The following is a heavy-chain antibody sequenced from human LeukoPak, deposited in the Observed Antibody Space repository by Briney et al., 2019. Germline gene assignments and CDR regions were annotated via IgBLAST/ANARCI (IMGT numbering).Heavy chain of an antibody. CDR2: IHDTGST. CDR1: GGSINRYY. J-gene: IGHJ4*02. D-gene: IGHD3-22*01. CDR3: GRSGYYDSSIDY. Sequence: KPSETLSLTCTVSGGSINRYYWIWIRQPPGKGLEWIGYIHDTGSTKNNPSLRSRVTISVDPSKNQVSLKMRFVTAADTAVYYCGRSGYYDSSIDYWGQGTLVTDSS. V-gene: IGHV4-59*01.